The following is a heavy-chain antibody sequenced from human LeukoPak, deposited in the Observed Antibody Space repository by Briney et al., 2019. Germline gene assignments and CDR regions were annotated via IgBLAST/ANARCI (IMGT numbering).Heavy chain of an antibody. CDR2: IYASGST. J-gene: IGHJ4*02. D-gene: IGHD6-13*01. CDR3: AGHEGSSWYYDY. Sequence: SETLSLTCTVSGGSINRYYWSWLRQPPGKGLEGLGYIYASGSTNPNPPLKSRVTTTVDTSKNQSSRKLGSVTAAATPVYYCAGHEGSSWYYDYWGQETLVTVSS. CDR1: GGSINRYY. V-gene: IGHV4-4*09.